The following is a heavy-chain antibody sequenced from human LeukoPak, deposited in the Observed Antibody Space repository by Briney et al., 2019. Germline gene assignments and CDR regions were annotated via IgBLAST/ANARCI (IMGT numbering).Heavy chain of an antibody. CDR2: INSDGSWT. Sequence: GGSLRLSCAASGNYWMHWVRQAPGKGLVWVSNINSDGSWTSYADSVKGRFTISKDNAKNTVYLQMNSLRAEDTAVYYCVSFYETYWGRGTLVTVSS. D-gene: IGHD2/OR15-2a*01. CDR1: GNYW. CDR3: VSFYETY. J-gene: IGHJ4*02. V-gene: IGHV3-74*01.